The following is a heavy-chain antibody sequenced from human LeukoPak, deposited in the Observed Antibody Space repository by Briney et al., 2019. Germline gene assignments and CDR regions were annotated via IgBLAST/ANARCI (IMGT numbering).Heavy chain of an antibody. J-gene: IGHJ4*03. CDR2: VSPKTGDT. CDR3: ARGRPHAD. CDR1: GYTLRNYD. Sequence: ASVKVSCKASGYTLRNYDINWIRQATGQGLDWMGWVSPKTGDTGYTQKFRGRVTMTWNTSINTAYMELSGLRSDDTAVYYCARGRPHADWGQGTPVTVSS. D-gene: IGHD2-2*01. V-gene: IGHV1-8*01.